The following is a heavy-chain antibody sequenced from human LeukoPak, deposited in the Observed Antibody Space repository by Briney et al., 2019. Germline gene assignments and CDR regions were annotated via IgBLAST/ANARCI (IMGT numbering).Heavy chain of an antibody. CDR2: MKEDGSDK. J-gene: IGHJ4*02. CDR1: GFIFTNYW. D-gene: IGHD3-3*01. V-gene: IGHV3-7*01. Sequence: GSLRLSCAASGFIFTNYWMSWVRQAPGKGLEWVATMKEDGSDKHYVDSARGRFTISRDNAKNSLYLQMNALRADDTAVYYCATWGSIFGVTFFDFWGQGTLVTVSS. CDR3: ATWGSIFGVTFFDF.